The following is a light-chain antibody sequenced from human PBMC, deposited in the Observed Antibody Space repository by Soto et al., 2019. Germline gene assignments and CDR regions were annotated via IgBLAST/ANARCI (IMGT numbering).Light chain of an antibody. CDR1: RDVGGYNY. Sequence: RDVGGYNYVSWYQQHPGKAPKLMIYEVSNRPSGVSNRFSGSKSGNTASLTISGLQAEDEADYYCSSYTTTYTPLYVFGTGTKVTVL. CDR3: SSYTTTYTPLYV. CDR2: EVS. V-gene: IGLV2-14*01. J-gene: IGLJ1*01.